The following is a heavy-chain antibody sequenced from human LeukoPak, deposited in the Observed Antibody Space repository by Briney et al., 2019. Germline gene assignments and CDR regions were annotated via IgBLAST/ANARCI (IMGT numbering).Heavy chain of an antibody. CDR2: IYTSGST. CDR3: AKVKGGYFYALDS. CDR1: GGSISSYY. V-gene: IGHV4-4*07. J-gene: IGHJ5*01. D-gene: IGHD5-12*01. Sequence: PSETLSLTCTVSGGSISSYYWSWIRQPAGKGLEWIGRIYTSGSTNYNPSLKSRVTMSVDTSKNQFALSLSSVTAADTAVYYCAKVKGGYFYALDSWGQGTLVTVHS.